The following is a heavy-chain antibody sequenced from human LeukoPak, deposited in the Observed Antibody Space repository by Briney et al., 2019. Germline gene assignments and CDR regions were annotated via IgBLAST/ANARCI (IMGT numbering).Heavy chain of an antibody. D-gene: IGHD5-24*01. Sequence: SETLSLTCTVSGGSISSSSYYWGWIRQPPGKGLEWIGNIYYSGSTYYNPSLKSRVTISVDTSKSHFSLRLSSVTAADTAVYYCARVGRDGYNRPGVLDSWGQGTLVTVSS. CDR2: IYYSGST. V-gene: IGHV4-39*07. CDR3: ARVGRDGYNRPGVLDS. CDR1: GGSISSSSYY. J-gene: IGHJ4*02.